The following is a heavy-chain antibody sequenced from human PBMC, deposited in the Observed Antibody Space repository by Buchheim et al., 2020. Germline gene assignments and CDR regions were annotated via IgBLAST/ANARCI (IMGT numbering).Heavy chain of an antibody. CDR2: INPNSGGT. D-gene: IGHD1-26*01. V-gene: IGHV1-2*02. Sequence: QVQLVQSGAEVKKPGASVKVSCKASGYTFTSYDINWVRQATGQGLEWMGWINPNSGGTNYAQKFQGRVTMTRDTSISTAHMELSRLRSDDTAVYYCARDLAEVGATSWAYYYYYYGMDVWGQGTT. CDR1: GYTFTSYD. J-gene: IGHJ6*02. CDR3: ARDLAEVGATSWAYYYYYYGMDV.